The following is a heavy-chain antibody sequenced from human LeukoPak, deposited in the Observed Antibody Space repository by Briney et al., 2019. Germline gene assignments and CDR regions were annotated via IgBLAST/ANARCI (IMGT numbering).Heavy chain of an antibody. D-gene: IGHD3-22*01. J-gene: IGHJ4*02. CDR1: GFTFSSYA. V-gene: IGHV3-30*04. Sequence: GGSLRLSCAASGFTFSSYAMHWVRQAPGKGLEWVAVISYDGSNKYYADTVKGRFTISRDNSKNTLYLQMNSLRAEDTAVYYCAKIPGADYYETYYFDYWGQGTLVTVSS. CDR3: AKIPGADYYETYYFDY. CDR2: ISYDGSNK.